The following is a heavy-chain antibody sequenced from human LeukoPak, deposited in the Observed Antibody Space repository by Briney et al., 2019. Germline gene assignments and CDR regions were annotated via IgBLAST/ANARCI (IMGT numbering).Heavy chain of an antibody. CDR3: ARDFTAVAGTVDY. CDR1: GFTFSTHN. V-gene: IGHV3-7*01. J-gene: IGHJ4*02. CDR2: IKQDGSEK. Sequence: PGGSLRLSCAASGFTFSTHNMSWVRQAPGKGLEWVANIKQDGSEKYYVDSVKGRFTISRDNAKNSLYLQMNSLRAEDTAVYYCARDFTAVAGTVDYWGQGTLVTVSS. D-gene: IGHD6-19*01.